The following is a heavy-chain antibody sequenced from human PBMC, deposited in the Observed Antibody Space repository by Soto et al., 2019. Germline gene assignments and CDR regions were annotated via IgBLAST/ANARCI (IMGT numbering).Heavy chain of an antibody. CDR2: SRNKVKSYTT. Sequence: EVQLVESGGGLVQPGGSLRLSCAASGFTFSDHYMDWVRQAPGKGLEWVGRSRNKVKSYTTEYAASVKGRVTISRDDSKNSRYLQMNSLKTEDTAVYYCAKEYYDSGALRGMDVWGQGTTVTVSS. D-gene: IGHD3-10*01. J-gene: IGHJ6*02. CDR1: GFTFSDHY. CDR3: AKEYYDSGALRGMDV. V-gene: IGHV3-72*01.